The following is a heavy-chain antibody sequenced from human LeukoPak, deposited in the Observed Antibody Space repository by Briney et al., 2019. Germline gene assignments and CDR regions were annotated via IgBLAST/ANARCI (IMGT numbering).Heavy chain of an antibody. D-gene: IGHD3-9*01. CDR1: GGSFGGYY. Sequence: PSETLSLTCAVYGGSFGGYYWNWIRQPPGKGLEWIGEISHSGTTNYNPSLKSRVTISVDTSKNQFSLRLNSVTAADTAVYYCATFSELRYFDWLSRFTGHFDYWGQGTLVTVSS. CDR3: ATFSELRYFDWLSRFTGHFDY. J-gene: IGHJ4*02. CDR2: ISHSGTT. V-gene: IGHV4-34*01.